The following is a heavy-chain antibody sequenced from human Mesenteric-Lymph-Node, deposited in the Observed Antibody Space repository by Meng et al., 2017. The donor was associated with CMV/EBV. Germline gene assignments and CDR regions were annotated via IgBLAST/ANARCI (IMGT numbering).Heavy chain of an antibody. V-gene: IGHV3-7*01. CDR1: GFTFSSYA. CDR2: IKQDGSEQ. Sequence: GGSLRLSCAAYGFTFSSYAMSWVRQAPGKGLEWVANIKQDGSEQFYVDSVTGRFTISRDNTKNSLYLQMNRLRAEDTAVYYCAAGTGWLIENWGQGTLVTVSS. D-gene: IGHD6-19*01. J-gene: IGHJ4*02. CDR3: AAGTGWLIEN.